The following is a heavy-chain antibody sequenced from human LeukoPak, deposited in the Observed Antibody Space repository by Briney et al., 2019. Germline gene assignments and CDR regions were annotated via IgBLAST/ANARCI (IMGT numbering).Heavy chain of an antibody. CDR1: GFTFSSYA. CDR2: ISGSGGST. J-gene: IGHJ3*02. D-gene: IGHD1-26*01. CDR3: AKDLGFPKAFDI. Sequence: GGSLRLSCAASGFTFSSYAMSWVRQAPGKGLEWVSAISGSGGSTYYADSAKGRFTISRDNSKNTLYLQMNSLRAGDTAVYYCAKDLGFPKAFDIWGQGTMVTVSS. V-gene: IGHV3-23*01.